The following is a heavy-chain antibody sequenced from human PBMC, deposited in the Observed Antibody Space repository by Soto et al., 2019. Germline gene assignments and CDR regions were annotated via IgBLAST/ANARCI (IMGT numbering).Heavy chain of an antibody. V-gene: IGHV1-69*01. J-gene: IGHJ6*02. CDR2: IIPIFGTA. CDR1: GGTFSSYA. CDR3: AKGIVVVPAAMLNYYYYGMDV. Sequence: QVQLVQSGAEVKKPGSSVKVSCKASGGTFSSYAISWVQQAPGQGLEWMGGIIPIFGTANYAQKFQGRVTITADESTSTAYMELSSLRSEDTAVYYCAKGIVVVPAAMLNYYYYGMDVWGQGTTVTVSS. D-gene: IGHD2-2*01.